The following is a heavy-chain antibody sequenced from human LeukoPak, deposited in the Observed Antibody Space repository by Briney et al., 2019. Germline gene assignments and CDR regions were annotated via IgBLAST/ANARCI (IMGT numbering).Heavy chain of an antibody. V-gene: IGHV3-23*01. J-gene: IGHJ4*02. D-gene: IGHD3-10*01. CDR3: ARDTRYYYGSGSYSFDY. CDR1: GFTFSSSA. Sequence: GGSLRLSCAASGFTFSSSAMSWVRQAPGKGLEWVSAISYIGDKMYYADSVKGRFTISRDNSKNSLYLQMNSLRAEDTAVYYCARDTRYYYGSGSYSFDYWGQGTLVTVSS. CDR2: ISYIGDKM.